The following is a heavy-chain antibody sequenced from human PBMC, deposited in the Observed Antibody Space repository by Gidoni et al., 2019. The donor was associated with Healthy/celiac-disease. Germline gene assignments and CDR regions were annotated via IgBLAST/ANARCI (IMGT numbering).Heavy chain of an antibody. V-gene: IGHV4-39*01. CDR1: GGSISSSSYY. J-gene: IGHJ3*02. Sequence: QLQLQESGPGLVKPSETLSLTCTVSGGSISSSSYYWGWIRQPPGKGLEWIGSIYYSGSTYYNPSLKSRVTISVDTSKNQFSLKLSSVTAADTAVYYCAIYYYDSSGYYHDAFDIWGQGTMVTVSS. CDR2: IYYSGST. D-gene: IGHD3-22*01. CDR3: AIYYYDSSGYYHDAFDI.